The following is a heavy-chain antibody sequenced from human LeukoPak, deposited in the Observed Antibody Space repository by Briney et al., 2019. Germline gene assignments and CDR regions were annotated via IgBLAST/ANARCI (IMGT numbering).Heavy chain of an antibody. V-gene: IGHV3-11*01. CDR1: GFTFSDYY. CDR3: AREHCSTTSCWSDT. D-gene: IGHD2-2*01. CDR2: ISTSGSTI. J-gene: IGHJ5*02. Sequence: GGTLRLSCAASGFTFSDYYMNWIGQAPGKGLEWVSYISTSGSTIYYSDSVKGRFTISRDNAKNSLYLQMNSLRAEDTAVYYCAREHCSTTSCWSDTWGQGTLVTVSS.